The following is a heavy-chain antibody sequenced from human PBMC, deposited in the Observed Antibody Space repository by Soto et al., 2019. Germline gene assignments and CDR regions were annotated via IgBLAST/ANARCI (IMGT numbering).Heavy chain of an antibody. Sequence: QVQLVQSGAEVKKPGASVTVSCKASGYTFTAYHINWVRQVTGQGLEWMGWMNPNNGDTGYVKKFKGRVTMTRNTAIRTAYMKLSSLRSDDTAVYYCATRVPYSSGWNTWGQGTQVTVSS. CDR1: GYTFTAYH. V-gene: IGHV1-8*02. D-gene: IGHD6-19*01. CDR2: MNPNNGDT. CDR3: ATRVPYSSGWNT. J-gene: IGHJ4*02.